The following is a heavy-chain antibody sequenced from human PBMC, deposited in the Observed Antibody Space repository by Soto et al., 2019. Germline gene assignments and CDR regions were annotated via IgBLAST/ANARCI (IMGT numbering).Heavy chain of an antibody. V-gene: IGHV3-21*01. CDR3: ARGPIRWYFDY. CDR1: GFTFSSYS. J-gene: IGHJ4*02. Sequence: GGSLRLSCAASGFTFSSYSMNWVRQAPGKGLEWVSSISSSSSYIYYADSVEGRFTISRDNAKNSLYLQMNSLRAEDTAVYYCARGPIRWYFDYWGQGTLVTVSS. D-gene: IGHD2-15*01. CDR2: ISSSSSYI.